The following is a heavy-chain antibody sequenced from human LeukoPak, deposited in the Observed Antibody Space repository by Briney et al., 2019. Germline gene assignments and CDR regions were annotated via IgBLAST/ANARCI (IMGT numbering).Heavy chain of an antibody. V-gene: IGHV4-59*01. J-gene: IGHJ5*02. Sequence: SETLSLTCTVSGGSIRSYYWSWIRQPPGKGLEWIGYIYYSGSTNYNPSLKSRVTISVDTSKNQFSLKLSSVTAADTAVYYCARSAAGPNWFDPWGQGTLVTVSS. CDR2: IYYSGST. CDR1: GGSIRSYY. D-gene: IGHD6-13*01. CDR3: ARSAAGPNWFDP.